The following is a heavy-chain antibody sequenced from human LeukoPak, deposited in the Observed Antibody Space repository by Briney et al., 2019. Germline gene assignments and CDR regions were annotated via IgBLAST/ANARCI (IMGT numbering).Heavy chain of an antibody. J-gene: IGHJ4*02. D-gene: IGHD2-2*01. CDR2: ISKSSTYI. CDR3: AREVAIVVEPAANTIDY. CDR1: GFTFRSYT. Sequence: GGSLRLSCTASGFTFRSYTMNWVRQAPGKGLEWVSAISKSSTYIKYADSVKGRFTVSRDNAKNSLFLQMDSLRVEDTAVYYCAREVAIVVEPAANTIDYWGQGTRVTVSS. V-gene: IGHV3-21*01.